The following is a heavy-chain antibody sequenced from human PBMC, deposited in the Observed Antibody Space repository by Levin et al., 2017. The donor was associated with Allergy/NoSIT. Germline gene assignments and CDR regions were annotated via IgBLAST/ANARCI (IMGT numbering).Heavy chain of an antibody. CDR1: GYTFTSYD. CDR2: MNPNSGNT. V-gene: IGHV1-8*01. CDR3: ARGTHSSGWYPRLLYYYYGMDG. Sequence: GASVKVSCKASGYTFTSYDINWVRQATGQGLEWMGWMNPNSGNTGYAQKFQGRVTMTRNTSISTAYMELSSLRSEDTAVYYCARGTHSSGWYPRLLYYYYGMDGWGQGTTVTVSS. D-gene: IGHD6-19*01. J-gene: IGHJ6*02.